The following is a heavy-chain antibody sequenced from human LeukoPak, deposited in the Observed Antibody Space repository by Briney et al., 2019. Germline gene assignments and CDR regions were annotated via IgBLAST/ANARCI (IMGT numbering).Heavy chain of an antibody. CDR2: IKEDGSEK. CDR3: ASGRQLGY. Sequence: GGSLRLSCAASRFTFSNYWMSWVRQAPGKGLEWVANIKEDGSEKYYVDSVKGRFTISRDNARNSLYLQMSSLRAEDTAVYYCASGRQLGYWGQGTLVTVSS. CDR1: RFTFSNYW. J-gene: IGHJ4*02. V-gene: IGHV3-7*01. D-gene: IGHD6-13*01.